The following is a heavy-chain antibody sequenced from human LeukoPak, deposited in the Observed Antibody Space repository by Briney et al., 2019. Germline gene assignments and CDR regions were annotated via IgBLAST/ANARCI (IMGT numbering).Heavy chain of an antibody. J-gene: IGHJ4*02. CDR1: GGSISSSSYY. D-gene: IGHD5-24*01. Sequence: SETLSLTCTVSGGSISSSSYYWGWIRQPPGKGLEWIGSIYYSGSTYYNPSLKSRVTISVDTSKNQFSLKLSSVTAADTAVYYCARRRGGDGYNSVYFDYWGQGTLVTVSS. CDR2: IYYSGST. CDR3: ARRRGGDGYNSVYFDY. V-gene: IGHV4-39*07.